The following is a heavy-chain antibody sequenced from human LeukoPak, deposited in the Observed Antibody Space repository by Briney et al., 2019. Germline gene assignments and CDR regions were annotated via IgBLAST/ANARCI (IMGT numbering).Heavy chain of an antibody. CDR3: ARGFEYNYRYTFGY. Sequence: SETLSHTCTVSGGSISSYYWSWIRQPPGKGLEWIGYIYSGSTDYNPSLKSRVTISVDTSKNHFSLQLNSVTAADTAVYYCARGFEYNYRYTFGYWGQGTLVTVSS. CDR2: IYSGST. V-gene: IGHV4-59*01. D-gene: IGHD5-18*01. J-gene: IGHJ4*02. CDR1: GGSISSYY.